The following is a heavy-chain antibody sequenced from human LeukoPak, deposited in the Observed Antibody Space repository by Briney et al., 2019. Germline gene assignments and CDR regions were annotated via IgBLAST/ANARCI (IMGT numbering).Heavy chain of an antibody. CDR2: IYFSGST. CDR3: ARSYDTNFDY. D-gene: IGHD3-3*01. Sequence: SETLSLTCTVSGGSIRSYYWSWIRQPPGKGLEWMGDIYFSGSTSYNPSLKSRVTISVDRSKTQFSLKLSSVAAADTAVYYCARSYDTNFDYWGQGTLVTVSS. CDR1: GGSIRSYY. V-gene: IGHV4-59*01. J-gene: IGHJ4*02.